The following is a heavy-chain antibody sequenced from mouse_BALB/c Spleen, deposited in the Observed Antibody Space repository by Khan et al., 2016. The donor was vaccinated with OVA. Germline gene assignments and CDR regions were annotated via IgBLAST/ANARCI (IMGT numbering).Heavy chain of an antibody. CDR1: GFTFSGFG. Sequence: EVELVESGGGLVQPGGSRKLSCAASGFTFSGFGIHWVRQAPEKGLEWVAYISSGSSTIYYADTVKGRFTISRDNHKNTLFLQMASIASEDAGMYYCARTGDDYFAYWGQGTTLTVSA. J-gene: IGHJ2*01. CDR2: ISSGSSTI. CDR3: ARTGDDYFAY. D-gene: IGHD2-13*01. V-gene: IGHV5-17*02.